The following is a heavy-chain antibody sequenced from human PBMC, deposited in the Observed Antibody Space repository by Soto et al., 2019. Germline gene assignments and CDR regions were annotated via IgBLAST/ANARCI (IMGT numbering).Heavy chain of an antibody. J-gene: IGHJ3*02. V-gene: IGHV1-69*04. D-gene: IGHD3-22*01. CDR1: GGTFSSYT. CDR3: ARDGPGAGSYYYDSSGYYPDAFDI. CDR2: IIPILGIA. Sequence: GASVKVSCKASGGTFSSYTISWVRQAPGQRLEWMGRIIPILGIANYAQKFQGRVTITADKSTSTAYMELSSLRSEDTAVYYCARDGPGAGSYYYDSSGYYPDAFDIWGQGTMVTVSS.